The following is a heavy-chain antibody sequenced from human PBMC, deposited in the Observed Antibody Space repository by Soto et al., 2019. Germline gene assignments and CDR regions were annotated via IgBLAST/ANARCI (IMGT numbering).Heavy chain of an antibody. Sequence: QVQLVQSGAEVKKPGSSVKVSCKASGGTFSSYGISWVRQAPGQGLEWMGGIIPIFGTADYTQKFQGRVTITADESTSTAYMELSSLRSEDTAVYYCATQGLPNYYSYGMDVWGQGTTVTVSS. CDR1: GGTFSSYG. J-gene: IGHJ6*02. V-gene: IGHV1-69*12. CDR2: IIPIFGTA. CDR3: ATQGLPNYYSYGMDV.